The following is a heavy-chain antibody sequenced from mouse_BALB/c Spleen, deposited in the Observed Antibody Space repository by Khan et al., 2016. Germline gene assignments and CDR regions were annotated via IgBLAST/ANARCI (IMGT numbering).Heavy chain of an antibody. V-gene: IGHV1S137*01. D-gene: IGHD2-14*01. CDR1: GYTFTDYT. CDR2: ISIYSGDA. J-gene: IGHJ4*01. CDR3: ARSRNDYYAMDY. Sequence: QVQLKESGAELVRPGVSVKISCKGSGYTFTDYTLHWVKQSHAKRLEWIGIISIYSGDASYNQKFQGKATMTVDKSSSTAYMELARLTSEDSAIYYSARSRNDYYAMDYWGQGTSVTVSS.